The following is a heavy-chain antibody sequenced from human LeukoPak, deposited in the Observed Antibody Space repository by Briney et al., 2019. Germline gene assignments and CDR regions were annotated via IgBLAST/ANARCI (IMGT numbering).Heavy chain of an antibody. D-gene: IGHD2-2*01. CDR2: IRHSGST. CDR3: ARGQDYCSSTSCYNWFDP. CDR1: GGSFNDYY. V-gene: IGHV4-34*01. Sequence: SETLSLTCDVSGGSFNDYYWSWIRQPPGKGLEWIGEIRHSGSTNYNPSLKSRVTMSVDTSKNQFSLKLSSVTAADTAVYYCARGQDYCSSTSCYNWFDPWVQGTLVTVSS. J-gene: IGHJ5*02.